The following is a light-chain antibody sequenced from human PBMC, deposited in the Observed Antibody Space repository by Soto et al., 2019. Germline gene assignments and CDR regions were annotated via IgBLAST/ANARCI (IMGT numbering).Light chain of an antibody. J-gene: IGKJ3*01. V-gene: IGKV1-9*01. CDR2: AAS. Sequence: ILLTQSPSSLSASVGDRVTITCRASQGIDTSLAWYQQKPGKAPKLLIYAASNFQSGVPSRFSGSGSGTHFTLTISSLQPEDFATYYCQQLNSYSIFTFGPGTKVDI. CDR1: QGIDTS. CDR3: QQLNSYSIFT.